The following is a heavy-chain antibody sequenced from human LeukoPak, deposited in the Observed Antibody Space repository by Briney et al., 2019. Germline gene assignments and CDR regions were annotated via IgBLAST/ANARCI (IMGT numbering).Heavy chain of an antibody. V-gene: IGHV5-51*01. Sequence: GESLQISCKGSGYSFTSYWIGWVRQTPGKRLEWMGIIYPDDSDTRYSPSFQGQVTISADKSISTAYLQWSSLKASDTAMYYCARHGSDPTSGIYYFDSWGQGTLVTVSS. CDR1: GYSFTSYW. J-gene: IGHJ4*02. CDR2: IYPDDSDT. CDR3: ARHGSDPTSGIYYFDS. D-gene: IGHD3-10*01.